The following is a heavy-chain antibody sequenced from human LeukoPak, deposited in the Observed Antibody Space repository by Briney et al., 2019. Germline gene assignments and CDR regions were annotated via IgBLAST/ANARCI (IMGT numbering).Heavy chain of an antibody. J-gene: IGHJ4*02. V-gene: IGHV3-23*01. D-gene: IGHD3-22*01. Sequence: GGSLRLSCAASGFTFSSYAMSWVRQAPGKGLEWVSAISGSGSSTYYADSVKGRFTISRDNSKNTLYLQMNSLRAEDTAVYYCASPRTRYYYDSSGYYSAGGAYYFDYWGQGTQVTVSS. CDR3: ASPRTRYYYDSSGYYSAGGAYYFDY. CDR1: GFTFSSYA. CDR2: ISGSGSST.